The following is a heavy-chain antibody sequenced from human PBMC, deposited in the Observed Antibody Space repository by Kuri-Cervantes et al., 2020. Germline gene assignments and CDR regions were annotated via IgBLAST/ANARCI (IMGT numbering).Heavy chain of an antibody. Sequence: GESLKISCAASGFTFNIYGMHWVRQAPGKGLEWVGVISYDGNNKFYADSVKGRFTISRDNSKNTLYLQLNSLRPEDTAVYHCAKEHGYSSGYFDYWGQGTLVTVSS. D-gene: IGHD5-18*01. CDR3: AKEHGYSSGYFDY. V-gene: IGHV3-30*18. CDR2: ISYDGNNK. CDR1: GFTFNIYG. J-gene: IGHJ4*02.